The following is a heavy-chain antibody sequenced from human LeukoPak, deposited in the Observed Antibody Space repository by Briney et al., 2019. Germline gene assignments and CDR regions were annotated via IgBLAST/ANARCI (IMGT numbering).Heavy chain of an antibody. V-gene: IGHV4-34*01. Sequence: SETLSLTCAVYGGSFSGYYWSWIRQPPGKGLEWIGEINHSGSTNYNPSLKSRDTISVDTSKNQFSLKLSSVTAADTAVYYCASRRTPPRNWFDPWGQGTLVTVSS. CDR3: ASRRTPPRNWFDP. J-gene: IGHJ5*02. CDR1: GGSFSGYY. CDR2: INHSGST. D-gene: IGHD1-14*01.